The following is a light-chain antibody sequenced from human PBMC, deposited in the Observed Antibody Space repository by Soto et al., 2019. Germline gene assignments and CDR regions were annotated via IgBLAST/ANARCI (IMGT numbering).Light chain of an antibody. Sequence: EIVLTQSPGTLSLSAGERATLSCRASQSVGSSYLAWYQQKPGQAPTVLIYGASSRATGIPDRFSGSGSGTDFTLTISRLEPEDFAVYYFQNYDTSPTFGQGTKVEI. J-gene: IGKJ1*01. CDR1: QSVGSSY. CDR2: GAS. CDR3: QNYDTSPT. V-gene: IGKV3-20*01.